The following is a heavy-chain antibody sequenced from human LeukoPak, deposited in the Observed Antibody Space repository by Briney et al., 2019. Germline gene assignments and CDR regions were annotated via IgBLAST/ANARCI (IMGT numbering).Heavy chain of an antibody. CDR3: ARGVREYDILTGYYSDWFDP. CDR1: GGSFSGYY. J-gene: IGHJ5*02. V-gene: IGHV4-34*01. Sequence: PSETLSLTCAVYGGSFSGYYWNWIRQPPGKGLEWIGEINHSGSTNYNPSLKSRVTISVDTSKNQFSPKLSSVTAADTAVYYCARGVREYDILTGYYSDWFDPWGQGTLVTVSS. D-gene: IGHD3-9*01. CDR2: INHSGST.